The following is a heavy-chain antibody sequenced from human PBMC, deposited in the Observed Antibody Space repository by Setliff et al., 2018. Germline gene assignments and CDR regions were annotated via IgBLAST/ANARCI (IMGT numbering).Heavy chain of an antibody. CDR2: IWDDGGNK. CDR3: VNHNPARRAAYTTPLDY. V-gene: IGHV3-33*07. Sequence: AGGSLRLSCAASGLTLTPYTVTWVRQAPGKGLEWVAVIWDDGGNKYHADSVKGRFTISRDNSKNTLYLQMNSLRAEDTATYYCVNHNPARRAAYTTPLDYWGQGTQVTVS. D-gene: IGHD1-26*01. J-gene: IGHJ4*02. CDR1: GLTLTPYT.